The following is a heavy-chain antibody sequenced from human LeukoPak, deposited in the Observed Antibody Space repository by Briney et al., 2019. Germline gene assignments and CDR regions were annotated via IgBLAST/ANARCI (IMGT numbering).Heavy chain of an antibody. CDR1: GGSISSGDYY. J-gene: IGHJ5*02. V-gene: IGHV4-30-4*01. Sequence: SQILSLTCTVSGGSISSGDYYWSWIRQPPGKGLEWIAYVYYSGSTYYNPSLKSRVTMSADTSKNQLSLKLSSVTAADTAVYYCARPYYYDSRIDPWGQGILVTVSS. CDR2: VYYSGST. CDR3: ARPYYYDSRIDP. D-gene: IGHD3-22*01.